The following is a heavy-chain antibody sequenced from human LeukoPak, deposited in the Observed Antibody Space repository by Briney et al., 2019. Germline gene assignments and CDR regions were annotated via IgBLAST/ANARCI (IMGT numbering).Heavy chain of an antibody. CDR2: IYSGGST. Sequence: GGSLRLSCAASGFTVSSNYMSWVRQAPGKGLEWVSVIYSGGSTYYADSVKGRFTISRDNSKNTLYLQMNSLRAEDTAVYYCARVIGAMVRGVIQNWGQGTLVTVSS. J-gene: IGHJ4*02. D-gene: IGHD3-10*01. CDR1: GFTVSSNY. CDR3: ARVIGAMVRGVIQN. V-gene: IGHV3-53*01.